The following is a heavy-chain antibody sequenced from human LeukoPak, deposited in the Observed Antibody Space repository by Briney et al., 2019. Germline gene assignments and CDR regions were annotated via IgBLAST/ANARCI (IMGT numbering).Heavy chain of an antibody. J-gene: IGHJ4*02. V-gene: IGHV4-30-2*01. CDR1: GGSISSGGYS. CDR2: IYHSGST. Sequence: SQTLSLTCAVSGGSISSGGYSWSWIRQPPGKGLEWIGYIYHSGSTYYNPSLKSRVTISVDTSKNQFSLKLSSVTAADTAVYYCARLVADSSGYYPYQFDYWGQGTLVTVSS. CDR3: ARLVADSSGYYPYQFDY. D-gene: IGHD3-22*01.